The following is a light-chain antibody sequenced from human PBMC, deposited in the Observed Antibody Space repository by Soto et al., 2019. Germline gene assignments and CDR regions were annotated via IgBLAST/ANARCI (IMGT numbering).Light chain of an antibody. V-gene: IGKV1-33*01. CDR1: QDINSF. J-gene: IGKJ1*01. Sequence: DIQMTQSPSSLSASVGDRVTITCQASQDINSFLDWYQQKPGKPPQLLIYDASTLERGVPSRFSGGGSGADFSFTISSLQPEDIATYYCQQYEDLPLTFGQGTKVDIK. CDR2: DAS. CDR3: QQYEDLPLT.